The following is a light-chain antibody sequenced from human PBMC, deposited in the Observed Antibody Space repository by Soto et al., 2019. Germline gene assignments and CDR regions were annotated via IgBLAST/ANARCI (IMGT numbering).Light chain of an antibody. V-gene: IGKV3-20*01. J-gene: IGKJ2*01. CDR1: QSLSSSS. CDR3: HQYGSSPYT. CDR2: RAS. Sequence: DIVLTQSPVTLSLSPGEGATLSCRASQSLSSSSLAWYQQKPGQAPTLLIFRASNRATGVPDRFSASESGTDFTLTISCLDPEDFAVYFCHQYGSSPYTFGQGTKLEMK.